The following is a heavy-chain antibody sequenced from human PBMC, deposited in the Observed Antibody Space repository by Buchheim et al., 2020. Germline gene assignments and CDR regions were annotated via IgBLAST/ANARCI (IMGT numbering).Heavy chain of an antibody. V-gene: IGHV3-7*01. D-gene: IGHD3-22*01. CDR1: GFTFSSYW. CDR2: IKQDGSET. J-gene: IGHJ6*02. Sequence: EVQVVESGGGLVQRGGSLRLSCAASGFTFSSYWMSWVRQAPGKGLEWVANIKQDGSETYYVDSVKGRFTISSDNAKCTLYFQMNSLRAEDTAVYYCARDPAFDGVYDYYGMDVWGQGTT. CDR3: ARDPAFDGVYDYYGMDV.